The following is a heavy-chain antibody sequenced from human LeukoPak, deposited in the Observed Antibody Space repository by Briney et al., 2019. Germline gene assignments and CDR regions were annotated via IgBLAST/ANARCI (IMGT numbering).Heavy chain of an antibody. CDR1: GFTFSSHY. V-gene: IGHV3-7*01. J-gene: IGHJ4*02. CDR3: ARDQGSLPFDY. Sequence: GGSLRLSCAASGFTFSSHYMSWVRQTPGKGLEWVANIRQDGGEKHYVDSVKGRFTISRDNAKDSLYLQTNSLRAEDTAVYYCARDQGSLPFDYWGQGTLVTVSS. D-gene: IGHD6-13*01. CDR2: IRQDGGEK.